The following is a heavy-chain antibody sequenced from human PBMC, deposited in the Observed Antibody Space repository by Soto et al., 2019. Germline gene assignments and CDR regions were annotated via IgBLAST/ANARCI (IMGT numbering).Heavy chain of an antibody. CDR1: GESFSGYY. J-gene: IGHJ4*02. CDR2: INHSGST. CDR3: ARGLGYCSGGSCYWRP. D-gene: IGHD2-15*01. V-gene: IGHV4-34*01. Sequence: SETLSLTCAVYGESFSGYYWSWIRQPPGKGLEWIGEINHSGSTNYNPSLKSRVTISVDTSKNQFSLKLSSVTAADTAVYYCARGLGYCSGGSCYWRPWGQGTLVTVSS.